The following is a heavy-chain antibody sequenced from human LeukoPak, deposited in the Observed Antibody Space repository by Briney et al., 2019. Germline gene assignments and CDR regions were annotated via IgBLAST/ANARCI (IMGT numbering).Heavy chain of an antibody. CDR3: VKCDCIFLSPRS. D-gene: IGHD2-21*01. V-gene: IGHV3-23*01. CDR1: GFAFDNYV. CDR2: IRGSGSST. J-gene: IGHJ5*02. Sequence: PGGSLRLSCAASGFAFDNYVLSWVRQAPGKGLEWVAAIRGSGSSTYYADSVKGLFTTSRDNSKNTLYLEMNGLRAEDTAIYYCVKCDCIFLSPRSWGQGTLVTVSS.